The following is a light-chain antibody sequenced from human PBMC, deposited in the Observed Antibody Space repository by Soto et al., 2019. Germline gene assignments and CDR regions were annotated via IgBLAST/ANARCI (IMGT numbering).Light chain of an antibody. J-gene: IGKJ1*01. CDR2: GAS. V-gene: IGKV3-15*01. CDR1: LTMNNN. CDR3: QQYNERPPWT. Sequence: EIVMTQSPATLSVSPGESVTLSCRASLTMNNNIAWYQHKPGQAPRLLIFGASSRATGVPGRFSGSGFGTEFTPSTSSLQSEDFAVYYCQQYNERPPWTFGQGTTVEMK.